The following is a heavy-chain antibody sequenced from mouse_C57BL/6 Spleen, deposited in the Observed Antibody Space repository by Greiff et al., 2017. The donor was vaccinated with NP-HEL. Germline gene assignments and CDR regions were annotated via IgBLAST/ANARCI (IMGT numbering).Heavy chain of an antibody. D-gene: IGHD2-4*01. J-gene: IGHJ2*01. Sequence: EVKVVESEGGLVQPGSSMKLSCTASGFTFSDYYMAWVRQVPEKGLEWVANINYDGSSTYYLDSLKSRFIISRDNAKNILYLQMSSLKSEDTATYYCASYDYDGYYFDYWGQGTTLTVSS. CDR1: GFTFSDYY. CDR2: INYDGSST. V-gene: IGHV5-16*01. CDR3: ASYDYDGYYFDY.